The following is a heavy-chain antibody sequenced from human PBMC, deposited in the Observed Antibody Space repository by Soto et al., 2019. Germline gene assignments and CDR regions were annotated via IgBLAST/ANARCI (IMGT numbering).Heavy chain of an antibody. Sequence: SETLSLTCTVSGGSISSGGYYWSWIRQHPGKGLEWIGYIYYSGSTYYNPSLKSRVTISVDTSKNQFSLKLSSVTAADTAVYYCARRMVRGVTAQYYYYGMDVWGQGTTVTVSS. CDR1: GGSISSGGYY. CDR2: IYYSGST. J-gene: IGHJ6*02. CDR3: ARRMVRGVTAQYYYYGMDV. V-gene: IGHV4-31*03. D-gene: IGHD3-10*01.